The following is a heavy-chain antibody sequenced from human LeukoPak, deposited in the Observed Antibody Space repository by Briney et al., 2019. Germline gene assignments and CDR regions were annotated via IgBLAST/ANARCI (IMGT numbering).Heavy chain of an antibody. J-gene: IGHJ4*02. CDR3: AKDGNSIVATIAPPDY. CDR1: GFTFDDYA. CDR2: ISGDGGST. V-gene: IGHV3-43*02. D-gene: IGHD5-12*01. Sequence: PGGSLRLSCAASGFTFDDYAMHWVRQAPGKGLEWVSLISGDGGSTYYADSVKGRFTISRDNSKNSLYLQMNSLRTEDTALYYCAKDGNSIVATIAPPDYWGQGTLVTVSS.